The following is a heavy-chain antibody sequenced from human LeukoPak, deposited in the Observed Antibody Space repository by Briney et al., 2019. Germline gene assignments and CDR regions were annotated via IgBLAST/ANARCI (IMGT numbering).Heavy chain of an antibody. CDR3: ARDGLVRGAYWVKLDY. CDR1: GFTVSSNY. Sequence: GGSLRLSCAASGFTVSSNYMSWVRQAPGKGLEWVSVIYSGGKTFYADSVKGRFTISRDNSKNTLYLQMNSLRAEDTAVYYCARDGLVRGAYWVKLDYWGQGTLVTVSS. J-gene: IGHJ4*02. V-gene: IGHV3-53*01. CDR2: IYSGGKT. D-gene: IGHD3-10*01.